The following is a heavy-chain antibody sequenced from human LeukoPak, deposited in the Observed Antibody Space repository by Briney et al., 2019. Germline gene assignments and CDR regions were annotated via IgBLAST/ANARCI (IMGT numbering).Heavy chain of an antibody. CDR1: GFTFNSYS. CDR2: ISSSSTTI. V-gene: IGHV3-48*01. J-gene: IGHJ4*02. Sequence: GGSLRLSCAASGFTFNSYSMTWVRQAPGKGLEWVSYISSSSTTIYYADSVKGRFTISRNNSKNTLYLQMNSLRAEDTAVYYCARGGGNCLDYWGQGTLVAVSS. D-gene: IGHD3-16*01. CDR3: ARGGGNCLDY.